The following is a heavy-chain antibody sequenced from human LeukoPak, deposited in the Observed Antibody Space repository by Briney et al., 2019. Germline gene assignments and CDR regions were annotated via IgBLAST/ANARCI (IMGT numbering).Heavy chain of an antibody. V-gene: IGHV3-33*01. J-gene: IGHJ5*02. CDR1: GFTFSSYG. CDR3: ARGSIAVAVSWFDP. D-gene: IGHD6-19*01. CDR2: IWYDGSNK. Sequence: PGRSLRLSCAASGFTFSSYGMHWVRQAPGKGLEWVAVIWYDGSNKYYADSVKGRFTISRDNSKNTLYLQMNSLRAEDTAVYYCARGSIAVAVSWFDPWGQGTLVTVSS.